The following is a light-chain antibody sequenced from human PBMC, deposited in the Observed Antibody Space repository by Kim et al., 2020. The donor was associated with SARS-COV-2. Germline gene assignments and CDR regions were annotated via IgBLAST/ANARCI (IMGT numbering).Light chain of an antibody. V-gene: IGKV1-5*01. Sequence: GDRVTITCRASESISNWLAWYQQKPGKAPKLLIFAASSLESGVPSRFSGSGSGTEFTPTISSLQPDDSATYYCQQHNSYSLTFGQGTKVDIK. CDR3: QQHNSYSLT. J-gene: IGKJ1*01. CDR2: AAS. CDR1: ESISNW.